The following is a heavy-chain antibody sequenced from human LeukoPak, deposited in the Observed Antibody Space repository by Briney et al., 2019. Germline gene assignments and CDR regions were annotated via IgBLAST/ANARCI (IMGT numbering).Heavy chain of an antibody. V-gene: IGHV4-39*07. J-gene: IGHJ6*02. CDR2: LYYGGST. CDR1: GGSISSASYF. D-gene: IGHD3-3*01. Sequence: PSETLSLTCTVSGGSISSASYFWGWIRQPPGKGLEWIGTLYYGGSTYYNPSLKSRVTISVDTSKNQFSLKLSSVTAADTAVYYCAREGFLGWHGMDVWGQGTTVTVSS. CDR3: AREGFLGWHGMDV.